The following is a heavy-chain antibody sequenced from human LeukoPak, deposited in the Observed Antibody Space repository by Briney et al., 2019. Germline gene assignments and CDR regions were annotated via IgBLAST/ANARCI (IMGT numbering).Heavy chain of an antibody. CDR1: GYTFTKYS. CDR3: ARGDDYGDYWGLY. Sequence: GASVKVSCKASGYTFTKYSITWVRQAPGQGLEWMGWISTYNGNTNYAQKLQGRVTMTTDTSTSTAYMELRSLISDDAAVYYCARGDDYGDYWGLYWGQGTLVTVSS. D-gene: IGHD4-17*01. CDR2: ISTYNGNT. V-gene: IGHV1-18*01. J-gene: IGHJ4*02.